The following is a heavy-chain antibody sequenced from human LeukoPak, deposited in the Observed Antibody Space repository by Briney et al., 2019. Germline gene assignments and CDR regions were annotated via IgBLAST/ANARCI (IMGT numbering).Heavy chain of an antibody. CDR2: ISSSSSNI. V-gene: IGHV3-48*02. CDR1: GFTFSSYN. D-gene: IGHD4-17*01. Sequence: GGSLRLSCAASGFTFSSYNMNWVRQAPGKGLEWVSYISSSSSNIDYADSVKGRSTISRHNAKNSLFLQMNSLRDEDTDVYYCARDLDYVHALDIWGQGTVVTVSS. CDR3: ARDLDYVHALDI. J-gene: IGHJ3*02.